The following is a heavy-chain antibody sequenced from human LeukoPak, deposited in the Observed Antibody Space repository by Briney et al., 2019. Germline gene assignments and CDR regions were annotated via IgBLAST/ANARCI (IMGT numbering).Heavy chain of an antibody. CDR3: AREGGPFRPLDY. D-gene: IGHD2/OR15-2a*01. J-gene: IGHJ4*02. V-gene: IGHV4-4*02. CDR1: GGSISSTNW. Sequence: KPSGTLSLTCGVSGGSISSTNWWTWVRQPPGKGLEWIGEVHLGGRTNYNPSLQSRLTMSVDFSENHISLKLTSVTAADTAVYYCAREGGPFRPLDYSGQGTLVTVSS. CDR2: VHLGGRT.